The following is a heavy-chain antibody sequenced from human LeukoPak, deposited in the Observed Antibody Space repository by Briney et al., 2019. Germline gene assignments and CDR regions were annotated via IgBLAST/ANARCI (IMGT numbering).Heavy chain of an antibody. D-gene: IGHD2/OR15-2a*01. V-gene: IGHV3-43*02. J-gene: IGHJ4*02. CDR2: ISGDGGST. CDR1: GFTFDDYA. Sequence: GGSLRLSCAASGFTFDDYAMHWVRQAPGKGLEWVSLISGDGGSTYYADSVKGRFTISRDNSKNSLYLQMNSLGTEDTALYYCAKSDFAAHFDYWGQGTLVTVSS. CDR3: AKSDFAAHFDY.